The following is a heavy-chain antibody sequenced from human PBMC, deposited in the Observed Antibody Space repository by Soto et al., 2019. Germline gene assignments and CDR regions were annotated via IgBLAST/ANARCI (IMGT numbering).Heavy chain of an antibody. Sequence: QVQLMQSGAEVKKPGASVKVSCKVSGDTFTEYYIHWVRQAPGQGLEWMGTVNPSGGHTTYAQHFLGRVTMTRDTATSTLYMELTSLTSEDTAVYYCARAGHVVVVTAALDYWGQGTLVTVSS. J-gene: IGHJ4*02. CDR3: ARAGHVVVVTAALDY. CDR2: VNPSGGHT. D-gene: IGHD2-21*02. CDR1: GDTFTEYY. V-gene: IGHV1-46*01.